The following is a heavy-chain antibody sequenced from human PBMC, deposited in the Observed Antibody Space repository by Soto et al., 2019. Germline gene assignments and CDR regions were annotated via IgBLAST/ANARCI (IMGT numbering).Heavy chain of an antibody. Sequence: QVPLVESGGGVVQPGRSLRLSCAASGFTFSSYGMHWVRQAPGKGLEWAAVIWYDGSNKYYADSVKGRFTISRDNSNTTLYPQMNSLRAEDTVVYYCARAGDSGSYIQRWGQGTLVTVSS. J-gene: IGHJ4*02. V-gene: IGHV3-33*01. CDR1: GFTFSSYG. CDR3: ARAGDSGSYIQR. CDR2: IWYDGSNK. D-gene: IGHD1-26*01.